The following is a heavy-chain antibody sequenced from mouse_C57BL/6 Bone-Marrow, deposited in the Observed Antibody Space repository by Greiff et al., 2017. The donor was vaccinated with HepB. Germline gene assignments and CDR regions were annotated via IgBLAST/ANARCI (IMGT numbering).Heavy chain of an antibody. V-gene: IGHV1-81*01. Sequence: VKQRTGQGLEWIGEIYPRSGNTYYNEKFKGKATLTADKSSSTAYMELRSLTSEDSAVYFCARATGFAYWGQGTLVTVSA. CDR2: IYPRSGNT. J-gene: IGHJ3*01. CDR3: ARATGFAY. D-gene: IGHD1-2*01.